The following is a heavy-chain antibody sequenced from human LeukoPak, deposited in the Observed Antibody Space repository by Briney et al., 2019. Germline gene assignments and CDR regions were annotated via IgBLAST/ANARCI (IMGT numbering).Heavy chain of an antibody. V-gene: IGHV3-48*03. CDR3: AKAFMVRGAPFNY. CDR1: GFTFSSYE. CDR2: ISSSGSTI. D-gene: IGHD3-10*01. Sequence: PGGSLRLSSAASGFTFSSYEMNWVRQAPGKGLEWGSYISSSGSTIYYADSVKGRFTISRDNAKNSLYLQMNSLRAEDTAVYYCAKAFMVRGAPFNYWGQGTLVTVSS. J-gene: IGHJ4*02.